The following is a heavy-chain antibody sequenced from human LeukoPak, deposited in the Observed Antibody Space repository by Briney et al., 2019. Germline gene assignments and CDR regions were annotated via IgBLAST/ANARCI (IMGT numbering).Heavy chain of an antibody. V-gene: IGHV3-49*03. Sequence: PGRSLRLSCTASGFTFGDYAMSWFRQAPGKGLEWVGFIRSKAYGGTTEYAASVKGRFTISRDDSKSIAYLQMNSLKTEDTAVYYCTRALIAAAAPFDYWGQGTLVTVSS. J-gene: IGHJ4*02. CDR2: IRSKAYGGTT. CDR1: GFTFGDYA. CDR3: TRALIAAAAPFDY. D-gene: IGHD6-13*01.